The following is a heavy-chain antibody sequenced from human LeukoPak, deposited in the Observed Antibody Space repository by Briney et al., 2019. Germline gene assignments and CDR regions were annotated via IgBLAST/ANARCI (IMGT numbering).Heavy chain of an antibody. J-gene: IGHJ3*02. D-gene: IGHD6-13*01. CDR3: ARPTGYRASVRDAFDI. Sequence: PSETLSLTCTVSGGSISSSSYYWGWIRQPPGKGLEWIGSIYYSGSTYYNPSLKSRVTISVDTSKNQFSLKLSSVTAADTAVYYCARPTGYRASVRDAFDIWGQGTMVTVSS. CDR1: GGSISSSSYY. CDR2: IYYSGST. V-gene: IGHV4-39*01.